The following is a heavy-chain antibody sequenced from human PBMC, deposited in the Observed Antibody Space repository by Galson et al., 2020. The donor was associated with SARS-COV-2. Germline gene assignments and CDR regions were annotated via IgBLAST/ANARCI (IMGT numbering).Heavy chain of an antibody. CDR2: MVNTWTT. D-gene: IGHD3-9*01. Sequence: ASETLSLTCNVSGDSISNSYWSWIRQPPGKGLEWIGYMVNTWTTNYNPSLKSRVTISVDTSKNQLFLKLSSVTDADTAVYYCARGTSGPLSWFDPWGQGTLVTVSS. CDR3: ARGTSGPLSWFDP. CDR1: GDSISNSY. J-gene: IGHJ5*02. V-gene: IGHV4-59*01.